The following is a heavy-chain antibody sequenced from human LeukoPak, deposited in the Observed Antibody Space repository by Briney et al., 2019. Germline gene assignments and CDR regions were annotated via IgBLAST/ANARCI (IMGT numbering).Heavy chain of an antibody. J-gene: IGHJ4*02. CDR1: IFGFSEYY. D-gene: IGHD7-27*01. CDR3: AKGRRTGFVDY. CDR2: ITNDGSRQ. Sequence: GGSLRLSCEPSIFGFSEYYMHWVRLAPGRGLEWLAVITNDGSRQFYADSVKGRFTVSRDNSKSLLFLQMESLRHDDTGIYYCAKGRRTGFVDYWGQGALVTVSS. V-gene: IGHV3-30*18.